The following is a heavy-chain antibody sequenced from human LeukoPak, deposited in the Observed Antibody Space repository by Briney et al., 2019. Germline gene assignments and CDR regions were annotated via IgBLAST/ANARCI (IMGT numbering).Heavy chain of an antibody. Sequence: PGGSLRLSCAASGFTFDDHGMSWVRQTPGKGLERVSGINWNGGSTAHADSVKGRFTISRDNAKNSLYLQMNSLRAEDTALYHCARGAYYDSSASPLDYWSQGTLVTVSS. CDR3: ARGAYYDSSASPLDY. V-gene: IGHV3-20*01. D-gene: IGHD3-22*01. CDR2: INWNGGST. CDR1: GFTFDDHG. J-gene: IGHJ4*02.